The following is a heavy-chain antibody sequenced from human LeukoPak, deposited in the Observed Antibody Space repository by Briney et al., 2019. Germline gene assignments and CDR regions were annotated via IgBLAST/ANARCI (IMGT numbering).Heavy chain of an antibody. CDR2: ISGSGGST. D-gene: IGHD1-26*01. Sequence: GGSLRLSCAASGFTFSSYAMSWVRQAPGKGLEWVSAISGSGGSTYYADSVKGRFTISRDNSKNTLYLQMNSLRAEDTVVYYCAKSAGGGPESYRSKNGYYMDVWGKGTTVTVPS. V-gene: IGHV3-23*01. CDR3: AKSAGGGPESYRSKNGYYMDV. J-gene: IGHJ6*03. CDR1: GFTFSSYA.